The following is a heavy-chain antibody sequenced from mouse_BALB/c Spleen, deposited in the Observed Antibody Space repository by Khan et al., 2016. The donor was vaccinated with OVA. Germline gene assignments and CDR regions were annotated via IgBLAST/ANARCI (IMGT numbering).Heavy chain of an antibody. CDR1: GFSLTNYG. V-gene: IGHV2-6-1*01. CDR3: ARQPYYNYNIMDY. Sequence: QVQLQESGPGLVAPSQSLSITCTISGFSLTNYGVHWVRQPPGKGLEWLVVIWSDGSTTYNSALKSRLTITKDNSKSQVFLKMNSLQTDDTAMYFCARQPYYNYNIMDYWGQGTSVTVSS. J-gene: IGHJ4*01. CDR2: IWSDGST. D-gene: IGHD2-12*01.